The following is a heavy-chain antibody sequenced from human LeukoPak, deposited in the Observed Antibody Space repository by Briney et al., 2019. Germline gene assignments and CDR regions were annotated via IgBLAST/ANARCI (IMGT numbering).Heavy chain of an antibody. J-gene: IGHJ4*02. CDR2: MYGGGST. CDR3: ARVYNLDYFDY. V-gene: IGHV3-66*01. CDR1: GFSVNGNH. Sequence: GGSLRLACAASGFSVNGNHMSWVRQAPGKGLEWVSVMYGGGSTFYVESVKGRVIISRDNSKNMLFLQMNSLRAEDAGIYYCARVYNLDYFDYWGQGTLAAVSS. D-gene: IGHD3-10*01.